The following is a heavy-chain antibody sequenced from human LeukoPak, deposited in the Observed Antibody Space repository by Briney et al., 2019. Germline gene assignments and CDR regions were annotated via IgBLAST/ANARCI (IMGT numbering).Heavy chain of an antibody. Sequence: GASVKVCCKASGGTFSSYAISWVRQAPGQGLEWMGWISAYNGNTNYAQKLQGRVTMTTDTSTSTAYMELRSLRSDDTAVYYCARSVGQLVPYYFDYWGQGTLVTVSS. CDR3: ARSVGQLVPYYFDY. D-gene: IGHD6-6*01. J-gene: IGHJ4*02. V-gene: IGHV1-18*01. CDR1: GGTFSSYA. CDR2: ISAYNGNT.